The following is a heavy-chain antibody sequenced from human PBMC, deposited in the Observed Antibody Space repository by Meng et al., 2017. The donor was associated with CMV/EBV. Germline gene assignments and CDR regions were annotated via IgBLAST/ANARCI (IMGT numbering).Heavy chain of an antibody. D-gene: IGHD6-13*01. Sequence: SETLSLTCTVSGGSISSGGYYWSWIRQHPGKGLEWIGYIYYSGSTYYNPSLKSRVTISVGTSKNQFSLKLSSVTAADTAVYYCARMGIAAAGVVDYWGQGTLVTVSS. CDR3: ARMGIAAAGVVDY. CDR2: IYYSGST. CDR1: GGSISSGGYY. V-gene: IGHV4-31*03. J-gene: IGHJ4*02.